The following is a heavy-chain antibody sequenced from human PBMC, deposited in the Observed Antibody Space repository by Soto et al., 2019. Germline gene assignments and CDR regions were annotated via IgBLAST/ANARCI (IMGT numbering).Heavy chain of an antibody. V-gene: IGHV3-48*01. Sequence: EVQLVESGGGLVQPGGSLRLSCGASGFTFSGYSVNWVRQAPGRGLEWVSDISSSSSTIYYADSVKGRFTMSRDDAKNALYLQMNILRAEDTAEYYCARSWAYYYASGTYYGRIMGYYFNYWGQGTLVTVSS. CDR3: ARSWAYYYASGTYYGRIMGYYFNY. D-gene: IGHD3-10*01. J-gene: IGHJ4*02. CDR1: GFTFSGYS. CDR2: ISSSSSTI.